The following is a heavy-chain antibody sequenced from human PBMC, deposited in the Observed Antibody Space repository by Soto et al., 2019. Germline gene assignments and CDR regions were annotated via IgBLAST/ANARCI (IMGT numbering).Heavy chain of an antibody. J-gene: IGHJ4*02. CDR1: GYTFTSYA. CDR2: INAGNGNT. CDR3: ARVDRDTAMVYFDY. V-gene: IGHV1-3*01. D-gene: IGHD5-18*01. Sequence: ASVKVSCKASGYTFTSYAMHWVRQAPGQRLEWMGWINAGNGNTKYSQKFQGRVTITRDTSASTAYMELSSLRSEDTAVYYCARVDRDTAMVYFDYWGQGTLVTVS.